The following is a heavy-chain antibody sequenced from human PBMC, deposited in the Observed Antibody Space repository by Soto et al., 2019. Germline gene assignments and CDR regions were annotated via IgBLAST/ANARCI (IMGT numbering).Heavy chain of an antibody. D-gene: IGHD3-16*02. CDR1: GFTFSSYA. CDR3: AKEKDYEYVWGTYRYASDN. V-gene: IGHV3-23*01. CDR2: ISGRGST. Sequence: EVQLLESWGGLLQPGESLILSCAASGFTFSSYAMSWVRQAPGKGLEWVSSISGRGSTNYADSVKGRFTISRDNSKNTLYLQMNSLRADDTAVYYCAKEKDYEYVWGTYRYASDNWGQGTLVTVSS. J-gene: IGHJ4*02.